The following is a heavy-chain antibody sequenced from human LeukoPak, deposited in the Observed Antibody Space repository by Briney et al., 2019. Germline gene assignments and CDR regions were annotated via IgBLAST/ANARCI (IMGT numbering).Heavy chain of an antibody. J-gene: IGHJ4*02. D-gene: IGHD5-18*01. V-gene: IGHV4-39*01. CDR3: ASPGRYSYGSY. CDR2: IHYSGST. Sequence: SETLSLTCTVSGGSISSSSYYWDWIRQPPGKGLEWIASIHYSGSTHYNPSLKSRVTISVDTSKNQFSLKLSSVTAADTAAYYCASPGRYSYGSYRGQGTLVTVSS. CDR1: GGSISSSSYY.